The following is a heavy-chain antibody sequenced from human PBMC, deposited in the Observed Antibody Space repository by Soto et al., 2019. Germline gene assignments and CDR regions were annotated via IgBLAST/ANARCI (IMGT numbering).Heavy chain of an antibody. CDR3: EVRGNGLQLPHPPYFDY. D-gene: IGHD5-18*01. CDR2: IIPIFGTA. CDR1: GGTFSSYA. Sequence: SVKVSCKASGGTFSSYAISWVRQAPGQGLEWMGGIIPIFGTANYAQKFQGRVTITADESTSTAYMELSSLRSEDTAVYYCEVRGNGLQLPHPPYFDYWGQGTLVTVSS. J-gene: IGHJ4*02. V-gene: IGHV1-69*13.